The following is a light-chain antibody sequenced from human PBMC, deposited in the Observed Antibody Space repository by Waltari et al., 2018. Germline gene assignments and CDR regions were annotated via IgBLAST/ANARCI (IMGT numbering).Light chain of an antibody. CDR3: QQYNSYT. CDR2: DAS. Sequence: DIQMTQSPSTLSASVGDSVTIPCRASQSISSWLAWYQQRPGKAPKLLIYDASSLESGGPSRFSGSGSGTEFTLTISSLQPDDFATYYCQQYNSYTFGQGTKLEIK. CDR1: QSISSW. J-gene: IGKJ2*01. V-gene: IGKV1-5*01.